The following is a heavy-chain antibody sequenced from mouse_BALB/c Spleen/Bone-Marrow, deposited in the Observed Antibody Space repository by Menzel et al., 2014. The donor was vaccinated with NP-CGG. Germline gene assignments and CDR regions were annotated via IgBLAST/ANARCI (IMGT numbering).Heavy chain of an antibody. V-gene: IGHV7-3*02. CDR2: IRNKAKGYTT. J-gene: IGHJ1*01. D-gene: IGHD2-1*01. CDR1: GITFTDYY. Sequence: EVKLVGCGGGLVQTGGSMRLSCATSGITFTDYYISWVRQPTGKELEWLGFIRNKAKGYTTEYRASVKGRFTISRDNAQSILYLQMNTLRAEDSATYYCAREINYGNYWYFDGWGAGTTVTVAS. CDR3: AREINYGNYWYFDG.